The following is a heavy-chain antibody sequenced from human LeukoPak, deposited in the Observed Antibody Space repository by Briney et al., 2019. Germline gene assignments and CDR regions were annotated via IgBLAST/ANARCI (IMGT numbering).Heavy chain of an antibody. Sequence: GGSLRLSCAASGFTFSSYAMSWVRQAPGKGLEWVSAISGSGGSTYYADTVKGRFTISRDNSKNTLYLQMNSLRAEDTAVYYFAKDMDSTMVFDYWGQGTLVTVPS. J-gene: IGHJ4*02. D-gene: IGHD5-18*01. CDR2: ISGSGGST. CDR1: GFTFSSYA. V-gene: IGHV3-23*01. CDR3: AKDMDSTMVFDY.